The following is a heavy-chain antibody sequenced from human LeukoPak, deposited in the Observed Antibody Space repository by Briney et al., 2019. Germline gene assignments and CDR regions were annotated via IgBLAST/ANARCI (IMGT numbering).Heavy chain of an antibody. CDR3: ARQDCSGGSCYSGY. J-gene: IGHJ4*02. CDR1: GGSISSSSYY. V-gene: IGHV4-39*01. D-gene: IGHD2-15*01. CDR2: IYYSGST. Sequence: PSETLSLTCTVSGGSISSSSYYWGWIRQPPGKGLEWIGSIYYSGSTYYNPSLKSRVTISVDTSKNQFSLKLSSVTAADTAVYYCARQDCSGGSCYSGYWGQGTLVTVSS.